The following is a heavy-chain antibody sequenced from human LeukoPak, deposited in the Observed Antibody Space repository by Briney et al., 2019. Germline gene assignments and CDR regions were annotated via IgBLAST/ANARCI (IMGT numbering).Heavy chain of an antibody. Sequence: GGSLRLSCAASGFTFSSYEMNWVRQAPGKGLEWVSYISSSGSTIYYADSVKGGFTISRDNAKNSLYLQMNSLRAEDTAVYYCARDNRVYYYDSSGYYEASYGMDVWGQGTTVTVSS. J-gene: IGHJ6*02. D-gene: IGHD3-22*01. V-gene: IGHV3-48*03. CDR2: ISSSGSTI. CDR3: ARDNRVYYYDSSGYYEASYGMDV. CDR1: GFTFSSYE.